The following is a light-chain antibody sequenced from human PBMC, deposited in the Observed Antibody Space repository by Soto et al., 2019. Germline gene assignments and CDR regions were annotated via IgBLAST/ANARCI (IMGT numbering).Light chain of an antibody. CDR1: SSNIGSNT. CDR2: SNN. CDR3: AAWDGSLNAVV. V-gene: IGLV1-44*01. Sequence: QAVVTQPPSASGTPGQRDTISCSGSSSNIGSNTVNWYQQFPGTAPKLLIYSNNQRPSGVPDRFSGSKSGTSASLAISGLQSEDEADYYCAAWDGSLNAVVFGGGTKLTVL. J-gene: IGLJ2*01.